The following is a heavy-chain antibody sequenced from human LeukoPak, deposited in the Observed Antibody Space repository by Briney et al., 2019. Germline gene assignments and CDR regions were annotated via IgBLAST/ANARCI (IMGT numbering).Heavy chain of an antibody. CDR1: GFTFITYA. J-gene: IGHJ6*02. Sequence: GGSLRLSCAGSGFTFITYAMNWVRQAPGKGLEWVSSISGSGGGTYYAVSVKGRFTVSRDNSKNTLFLQMNSLRAEDTAVYYCATGYCTGTSCLHYYYYGMDVWGQGTTVTVSS. CDR3: ATGYCTGTSCLHYYYYGMDV. V-gene: IGHV3-23*01. D-gene: IGHD2-2*01. CDR2: ISGSGGGT.